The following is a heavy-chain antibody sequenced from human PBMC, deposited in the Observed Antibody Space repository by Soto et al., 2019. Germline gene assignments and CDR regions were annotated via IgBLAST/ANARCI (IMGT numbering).Heavy chain of an antibody. CDR3: AKAGGYGSPRDAFDI. D-gene: IGHD6-13*01. Sequence: GGSLRLSCEASGFTFSNYAMSWVRQAPGKGLEWVSGIRGSGDSTYYADSVKGRFTISRDNSKNTLYLQMNSLRAEDTAVYYYAKAGGYGSPRDAFDIWGQGAMVTVSS. CDR1: GFTFSNYA. J-gene: IGHJ3*02. V-gene: IGHV3-23*01. CDR2: IRGSGDST.